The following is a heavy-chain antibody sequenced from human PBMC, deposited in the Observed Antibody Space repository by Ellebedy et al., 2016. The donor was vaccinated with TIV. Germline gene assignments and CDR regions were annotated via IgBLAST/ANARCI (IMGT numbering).Heavy chain of an antibody. D-gene: IGHD1-26*01. V-gene: IGHV3-23*01. Sequence: GGSLRLSCAASGFSFTRYAMSWVRQAPGKGLEWVSSITASGGSTDYTDSVKGRFTISRDNAKNSLYLQMNSLRAEDTAVYYCARDRIVGTTTRYYGMDVWGQGTTVTVAS. CDR2: ITASGGST. J-gene: IGHJ6*02. CDR3: ARDRIVGTTTRYYGMDV. CDR1: GFSFTRYA.